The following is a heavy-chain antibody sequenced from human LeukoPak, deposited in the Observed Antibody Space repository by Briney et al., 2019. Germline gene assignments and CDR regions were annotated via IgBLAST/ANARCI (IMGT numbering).Heavy chain of an antibody. J-gene: IGHJ4*02. CDR1: GFTFSDYY. Sequence: GGSLRLSCAASGFTFSDYYMSWIRQAPGKGLEWISYITSSSSDTNYADSVKGRFTISRDNAKKSLYLQMNSLRAEDTAVYYCARDYDILTGYFRGGFDYWGQGTQVTVSS. D-gene: IGHD3-9*01. CDR3: ARDYDILTGYFRGGFDY. CDR2: ITSSSSDT. V-gene: IGHV3-11*05.